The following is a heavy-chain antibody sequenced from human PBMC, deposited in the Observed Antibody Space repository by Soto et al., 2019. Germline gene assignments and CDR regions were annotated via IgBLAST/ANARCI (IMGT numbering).Heavy chain of an antibody. D-gene: IGHD5-12*01. V-gene: IGHV1-69*13. J-gene: IGHJ6*02. CDR3: ARMVATDYYYYGMDV. CDR2: IIPIFGTA. Sequence: SVKLSCKASGGTFSSNAISWVRQDPGQGLEWMGGIIPIFGTANYAQKFQGRVTITADESTSTAYMELSSLRSEDTAVYYCARMVATDYYYYGMDVWGQGTTVTVSS. CDR1: GGTFSSNA.